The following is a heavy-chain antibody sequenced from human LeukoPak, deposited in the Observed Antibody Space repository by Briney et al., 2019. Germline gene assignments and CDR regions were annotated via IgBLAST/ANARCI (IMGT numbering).Heavy chain of an antibody. CDR2: INSDESST. J-gene: IGHJ4*02. CDR3: AGGPYGGTINY. CDR1: GFTFSSYW. V-gene: IGHV3-74*01. Sequence: GGSLRLSCAASGFTFSSYWMHWVRQAPGKGLIWVSHINSDESSTSYADSVRGRFTISRDNAKNTLYLQMNSLRAEDTAVYYCAGGPYGGTINYWGQGTLVTVSS. D-gene: IGHD4-23*01.